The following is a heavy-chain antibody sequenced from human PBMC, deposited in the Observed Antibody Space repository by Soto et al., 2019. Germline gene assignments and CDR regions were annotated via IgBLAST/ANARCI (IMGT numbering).Heavy chain of an antibody. V-gene: IGHV1-2*02. CDR1: GYTFTGYY. CDR2: INPNSGGT. D-gene: IGHD1-1*01. Sequence: QVQLVQSGAEVKKPGASVKVSCKASGYTFTGYYLHWVRQAPGQGLEWMGWINPNSGGTKYAQKFQGRVTMTRDTSINTGYMELRRLKSDDTAVYYCARGRTVTTSYFDYWGQGNLVTVSS. CDR3: ARGRTVTTSYFDY. J-gene: IGHJ4*02.